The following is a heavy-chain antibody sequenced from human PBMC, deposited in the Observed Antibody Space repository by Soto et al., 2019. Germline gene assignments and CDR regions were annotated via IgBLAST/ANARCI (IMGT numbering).Heavy chain of an antibody. Sequence: RGSLRLSCAASGFTFSSYDMHWVRQATGKGLEWVSAIGTAGDTYYPGSVKGRFTISRENAKNSLYLQMNSLRAEDTAVYYCARGPDYGDYVYLHYWGQGTLVTVSS. D-gene: IGHD4-17*01. CDR1: GFTFSSYD. CDR3: ARGPDYGDYVYLHY. CDR2: IGTAGDT. J-gene: IGHJ4*02. V-gene: IGHV3-13*01.